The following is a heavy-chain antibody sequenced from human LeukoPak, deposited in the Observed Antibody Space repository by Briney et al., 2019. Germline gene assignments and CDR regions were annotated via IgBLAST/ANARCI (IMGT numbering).Heavy chain of an antibody. CDR3: ARDYYDILTGYYPSHYYYMDV. D-gene: IGHD3-9*01. J-gene: IGHJ6*03. V-gene: IGHV4-61*02. Sequence: PSQTLSLTCTVSGDSISSGIHYWNWIRQPAGKGLEWIGRIYTSGSTYYNPSLKSRVTISVDTSKNQFSLKLSSVTAADTAVYYCARDYYDILTGYYPSHYYYMDVWGKGTTVTVSS. CDR2: IYTSGST. CDR1: GDSISSGIHY.